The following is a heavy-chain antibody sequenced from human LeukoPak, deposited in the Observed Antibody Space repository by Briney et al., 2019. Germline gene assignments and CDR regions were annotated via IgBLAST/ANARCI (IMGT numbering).Heavy chain of an antibody. J-gene: IGHJ4*02. CDR2: VSYLGSNQ. V-gene: IGHV3-30*01. D-gene: IGHD5-12*01. Sequence: PGRSLRLSCAASGFTFSDYAMHWVRQTPGKGLEWVAVVSYLGSNQYYADSVKGRFTISRDSSKNTLFLQMNSLRAEDTAVYYCATEPMLHSGYDYLGYWGQGTLVTVSS. CDR1: GFTFSDYA. CDR3: ATEPMLHSGYDYLGY.